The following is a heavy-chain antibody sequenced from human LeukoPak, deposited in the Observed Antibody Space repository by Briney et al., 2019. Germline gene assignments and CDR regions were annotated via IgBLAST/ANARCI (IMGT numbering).Heavy chain of an antibody. CDR2: IYYSGST. J-gene: IGHJ5*02. CDR1: GGSISSSSYY. V-gene: IGHV4-61*01. CDR3: ARDIGGARNHWFDP. D-gene: IGHD4-17*01. Sequence: WETLSLTCTVSGGSISSSSYYWSWIRQPPGKGLEWIGYIYYSGSTNYNPSLKSRVTISVDTSKNQFSLKLSSVTAADTAVYYCARDIGGARNHWFDPWGQGTPVTVTS.